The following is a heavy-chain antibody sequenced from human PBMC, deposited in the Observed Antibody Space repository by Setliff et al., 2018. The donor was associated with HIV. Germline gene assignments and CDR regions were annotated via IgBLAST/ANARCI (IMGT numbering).Heavy chain of an antibody. CDR2: ISGYNGKT. CDR3: ARVPYRSAWFSGGHDAFDV. CDR1: GYPFTSYA. D-gene: IGHD6-19*01. J-gene: IGHJ3*01. Sequence: ASVKVSCKTSGYPFTSYALTWVRQAPGQGLEWMGWISGYNGKTNYPQKLQGRLTMTTDTSTRTVYMELRSLRHDDTAEYFCARVPYRSAWFSGGHDAFDVWGQGTMVPSPQ. V-gene: IGHV1-18*01.